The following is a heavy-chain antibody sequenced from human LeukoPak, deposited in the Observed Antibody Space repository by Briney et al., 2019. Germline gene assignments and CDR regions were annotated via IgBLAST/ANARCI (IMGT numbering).Heavy chain of an antibody. CDR2: ISYDGSNK. Sequence: SGGSLRLSCAASGFTFSSYAMHWVRQAPGKGLEWVAVISYDGSNKYYADSVKGRFTISRDNAKNSLYLQMNSLRAEDTAVYYCARDDTVTSHFDYWGQGTLVTVSS. CDR1: GFTFSSYA. J-gene: IGHJ4*02. D-gene: IGHD4-11*01. V-gene: IGHV3-30-3*01. CDR3: ARDDTVTSHFDY.